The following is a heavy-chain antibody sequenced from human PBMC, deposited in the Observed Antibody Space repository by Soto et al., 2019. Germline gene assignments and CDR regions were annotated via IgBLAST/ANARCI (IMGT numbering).Heavy chain of an antibody. CDR3: AKDGPGSGYDFYYFDY. Sequence: GGSLRLSCAASGFTFSSYAMSWVRQAPGKGLEWVSAISGGGGSTYYADSVKGRFTMSRDNSKHTLYLQMNSLRAEDTAVYYCAKDGPGSGYDFYYFDYWGQGTLVTVSS. CDR2: ISGGGGST. D-gene: IGHD5-12*01. CDR1: GFTFSSYA. J-gene: IGHJ4*02. V-gene: IGHV3-23*01.